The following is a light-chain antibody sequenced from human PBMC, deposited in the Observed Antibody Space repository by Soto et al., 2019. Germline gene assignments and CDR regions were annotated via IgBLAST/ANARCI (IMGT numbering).Light chain of an antibody. CDR3: QQYNSWPPIT. CDR2: GAS. J-gene: IGKJ5*01. CDR1: ESVSSN. Sequence: EVVMTQSPATLSVSPGERATLSCRASESVSSNLAWYQQRPGQAPRLVIYGASTRATAIPARFSGGGSGTEFTLTISSLQSEDFAVYYCQQYNSWPPITFGQGTRLEIK. V-gene: IGKV3-15*01.